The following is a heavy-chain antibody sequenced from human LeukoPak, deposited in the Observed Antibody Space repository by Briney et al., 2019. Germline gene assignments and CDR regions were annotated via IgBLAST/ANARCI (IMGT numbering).Heavy chain of an antibody. CDR1: GGSISSYY. CDR2: IYYSGST. D-gene: IGHD3-22*01. V-gene: IGHV4-59*01. CDR3: ARYYYDSTRDAFDI. Sequence: SETLSLTCTVSGGSISSYYWSWIRQPPGKGLEWIGYIYYSGSTNYNPSLKSRVTISVDTSKNQFSLKLSSVTAADTVVYYCARYYYDSTRDAFDIWGQGTMVTVSS. J-gene: IGHJ3*02.